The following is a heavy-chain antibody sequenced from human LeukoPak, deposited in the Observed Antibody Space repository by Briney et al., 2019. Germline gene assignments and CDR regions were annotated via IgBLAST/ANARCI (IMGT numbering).Heavy chain of an antibody. D-gene: IGHD2-15*01. V-gene: IGHV3-33*01. CDR2: LWSDGSNK. CDR1: SFTFSTYG. J-gene: IGHJ3*02. Sequence: GGSLRLSCAASSFTFSTYGMHWVRQAPGKGLEWVAVLWSDGSNKYYANSVKGRFTISRDNSKNTLYLQMNSLRAEDTAMYYCARGRSVAELESAFDIWGQGTMVTVSS. CDR3: ARGRSVAELESAFDI.